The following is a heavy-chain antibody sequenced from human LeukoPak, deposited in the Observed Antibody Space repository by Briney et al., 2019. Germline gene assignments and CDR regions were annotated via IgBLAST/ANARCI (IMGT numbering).Heavy chain of an antibody. D-gene: IGHD4-23*01. J-gene: IGHJ4*02. V-gene: IGHV4-39*07. CDR3: LRGSNPGNDY. CDR1: GGSISSSSYY. CDR2: IYYSGST. Sequence: SETLSLTCTASGGSISSSSYYWGWIRQPPGKGLEWIGSIYYSGSTYYNPSRKIRITISVDTSKNQFSLKPSSVTAAATSVYYCLRGSNPGNDYWGQGTLVTVSS.